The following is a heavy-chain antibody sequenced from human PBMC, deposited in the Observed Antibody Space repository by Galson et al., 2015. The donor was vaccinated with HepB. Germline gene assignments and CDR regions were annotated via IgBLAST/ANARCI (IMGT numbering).Heavy chain of an antibody. J-gene: IGHJ1*01. Sequence: SLRLSCAASGFTFSSYGMHWVRQAPGKGLEWVAVISYDGSNKYYADSVKGRFTISRDNSKNTLYLQMNSLRAEDTAVYYCAKDIPGCSGGSCYQHWGQGTLVTVSS. CDR1: GFTFSSYG. CDR2: ISYDGSNK. CDR3: AKDIPGCSGGSCYQH. V-gene: IGHV3-30*18. D-gene: IGHD2-15*01.